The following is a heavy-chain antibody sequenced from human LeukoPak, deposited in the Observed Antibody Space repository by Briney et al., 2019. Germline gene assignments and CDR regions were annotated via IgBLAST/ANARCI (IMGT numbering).Heavy chain of an antibody. D-gene: IGHD3-16*01. CDR3: ARSTVTTFGVDWFDP. Sequence: ASVKVCCKASGYTFTSYGISWVRQAPGQGLEWMGRISAYNGNTNYAHKFQGRVTMTTDTSTSTAYMELRSLRSDDTAVYYCARSTVTTFGVDWFDPWGQGTLVTVSS. CDR1: GYTFTSYG. J-gene: IGHJ5*02. CDR2: ISAYNGNT. V-gene: IGHV1-18*01.